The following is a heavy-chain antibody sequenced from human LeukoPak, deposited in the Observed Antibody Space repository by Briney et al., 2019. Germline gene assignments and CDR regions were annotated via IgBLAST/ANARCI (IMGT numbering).Heavy chain of an antibody. CDR1: GFTFSTCS. V-gene: IGHV3-21*01. CDR3: ARIGNY. CDR2: ISGSSYHI. J-gene: IGHJ4*02. Sequence: GGSLRLSCAASGFTFSTCSMKWVRQAPGKALEWVSSISGSSYHIYYADSVKGRFTISRDNAKNSLYLQMSSLRAEDTAVYYCARIGNYWGQGTLVTVSS.